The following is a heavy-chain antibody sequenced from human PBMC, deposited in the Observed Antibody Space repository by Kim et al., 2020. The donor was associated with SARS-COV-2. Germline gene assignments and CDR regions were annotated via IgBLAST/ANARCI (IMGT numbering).Heavy chain of an antibody. V-gene: IGHV1-69*13. Sequence: SVKVSCKASGGTFSSYAISWLRQAPGQGLEWMGGIIPIFGTANYAQKFQGRVTITADESTSTAYMELSSLRSEDTAVYYCARIGLYYYDSSGFLDYWGQGTLVTVSS. CDR3: ARIGLYYYDSSGFLDY. J-gene: IGHJ4*02. CDR1: GGTFSSYA. D-gene: IGHD3-22*01. CDR2: IIPIFGTA.